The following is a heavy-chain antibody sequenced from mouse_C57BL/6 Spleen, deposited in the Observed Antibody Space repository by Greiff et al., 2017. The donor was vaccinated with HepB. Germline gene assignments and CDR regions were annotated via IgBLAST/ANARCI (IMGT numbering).Heavy chain of an antibody. J-gene: IGHJ1*03. V-gene: IGHV5-17*01. CDR2: ISSGSSTI. CDR1: GFTFSDYG. CDR3: ARNFYYIPLYFDV. Sequence: EVKLVESGGGLVKPGGSLKLSCAASGFTFSDYGMHWVRQAPEKGLEWVAYISSGSSTIYYADTLKGRFTISRDNATNTMFLQMTSLRSEDTAMYYCARNFYYIPLYFDVWGTGTTVTASS. D-gene: IGHD2-12*01.